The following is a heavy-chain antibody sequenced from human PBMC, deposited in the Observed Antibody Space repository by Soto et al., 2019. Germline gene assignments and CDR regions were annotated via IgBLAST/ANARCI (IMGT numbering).Heavy chain of an antibody. Sequence: SETLSLTCTVSGGSISSGGYYWSWIRQHPGKGLEWIGYIYYSGSTYYNPSLKSRVTISVDTSKNQFSLKLSSVTAADTAVYYCARSMIVVRPQNGFDYWGQGTLVTVSS. CDR2: IYYSGST. D-gene: IGHD3-22*01. CDR1: GGSISSGGYY. CDR3: ARSMIVVRPQNGFDY. J-gene: IGHJ4*02. V-gene: IGHV4-31*03.